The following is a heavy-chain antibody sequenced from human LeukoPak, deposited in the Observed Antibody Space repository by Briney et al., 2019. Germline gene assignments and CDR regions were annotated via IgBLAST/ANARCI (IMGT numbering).Heavy chain of an antibody. D-gene: IGHD2-2*01. CDR1: GFIFSNYA. Sequence: GGSLRLSCAASGFIFSNYAMNWVRQAPGKGLEWVSVIRGGGGVTFYADSVKGRFTISRDNSKNTLYLQMNSLRAEDTAVYYCAKAGDCSSTSCYGDYWGQGTLVTVSS. J-gene: IGHJ4*02. CDR3: AKAGDCSSTSCYGDY. V-gene: IGHV3-23*01. CDR2: IRGGGGVT.